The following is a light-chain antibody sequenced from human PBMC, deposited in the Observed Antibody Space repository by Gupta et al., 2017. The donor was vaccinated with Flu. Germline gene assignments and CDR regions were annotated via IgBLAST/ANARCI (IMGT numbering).Light chain of an antibody. Sequence: DIVMTQSPLSLAVTPGEPASISCRSSQSLLYSNGYNYVNWYLQKPGQSPQLLIHLGSNRAAWVPDWFSGSGSGTYFTLKISRVEAEDVGIYFCMQPLNSPWTFGQGTKVEIK. CDR3: MQPLNSPWT. J-gene: IGKJ1*01. CDR1: QSLLYSNGYNY. CDR2: LGS. V-gene: IGKV2-28*01.